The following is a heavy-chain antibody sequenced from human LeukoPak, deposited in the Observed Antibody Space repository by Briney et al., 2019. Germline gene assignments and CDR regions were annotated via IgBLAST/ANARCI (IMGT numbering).Heavy chain of an antibody. J-gene: IGHJ4*02. CDR2: IYYSGST. CDR1: GGSISSYY. Sequence: PSETLSLTCTVSGGSISSYYWGWIRQPPGKGLEWIGSIYYSGSTYYNPSLKSRVTISVDTSKNQFSLKLSSVTAADTAVYYCARETLLSIAAPGYWGQGTLVTVSS. V-gene: IGHV4-39*07. CDR3: ARETLLSIAAPGY. D-gene: IGHD6-6*01.